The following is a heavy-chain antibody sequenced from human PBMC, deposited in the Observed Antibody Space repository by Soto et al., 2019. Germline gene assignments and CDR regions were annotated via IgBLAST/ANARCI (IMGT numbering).Heavy chain of an antibody. Sequence: EVQLLESGGGLVQPGGSLRLSCAASGFTFSNYAMSWVRQAPGKGLEWVSAISGSGGSTYYADSVKGRFTISRDNSKNKLDLQMNSLSAEDTAVYYCAKGRGYCSSTSCYVGSDYWGQGTLVTVSS. V-gene: IGHV3-23*01. CDR1: GFTFSNYA. CDR3: AKGRGYCSSTSCYVGSDY. D-gene: IGHD2-2*01. CDR2: ISGSGGST. J-gene: IGHJ4*02.